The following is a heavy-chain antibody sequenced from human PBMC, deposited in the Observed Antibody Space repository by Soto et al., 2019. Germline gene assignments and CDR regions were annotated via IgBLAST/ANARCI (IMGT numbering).Heavy chain of an antibody. V-gene: IGHV4-34*01. J-gene: IGHJ5*02. D-gene: IGHD2-2*01. Sequence: PSETLSLTCAVYGGSFSGYYWSWIRQPPGKGLEWIGEINHSGSTNYNPSLKSRVTISVDTSKNQFSLKLSSVTAADTAVYYCARGGNIVVVPAAIVTGNWFDPWGQGTLVTVSS. CDR2: INHSGST. CDR1: GGSFSGYY. CDR3: ARGGNIVVVPAAIVTGNWFDP.